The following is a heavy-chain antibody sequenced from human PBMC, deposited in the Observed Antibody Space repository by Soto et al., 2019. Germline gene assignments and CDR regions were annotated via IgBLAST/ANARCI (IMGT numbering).Heavy chain of an antibody. D-gene: IGHD2-2*01. CDR3: ARDLKADAEAKYYWFDP. V-gene: IGHV4-38-2*02. J-gene: IGHJ5*02. CDR2: IYHSGST. CDR1: GYSISSGYY. Sequence: LSLTFAVSGYSISSGYYWGWIRQPPGKGLEWIGSIYHSGSTYYNPSLKSRVTISVDTSKNQFSLKLSSVTAADTAVYYCARDLKADAEAKYYWFDPWGQGTLVTVSS.